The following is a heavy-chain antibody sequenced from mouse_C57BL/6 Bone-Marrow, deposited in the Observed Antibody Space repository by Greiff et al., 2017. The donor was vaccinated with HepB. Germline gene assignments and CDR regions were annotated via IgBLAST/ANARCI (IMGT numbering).Heavy chain of an antibody. V-gene: IGHV5-16*01. Sequence: EVKVVESEGGLVQPGSSMKLSCTASGFTFSDYYMAWVRQVPEKGLEWVANINYDGSSTYYTGSLNSRLIISRDNAKNILYLQMSSLKSEDTATYYCAILGHYGAMDYWGQGTSVTVSS. CDR1: GFTFSDYY. D-gene: IGHD1-1*02. J-gene: IGHJ4*01. CDR2: INYDGSST. CDR3: AILGHYGAMDY.